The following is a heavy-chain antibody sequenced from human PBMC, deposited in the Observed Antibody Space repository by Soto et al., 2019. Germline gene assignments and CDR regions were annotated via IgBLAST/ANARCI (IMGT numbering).Heavy chain of an antibody. V-gene: IGHV4-59*01. Sequence: QVQLQESGPGLVKPSETLSLTCTVSGGSISSYYWSWIRQPPGKGLEWIVYIYYSGIHNSNPSLKSRVTISVDTSKNPFSLKLSSVTAADTAVYYCARSSGWWFDYWGQGTLVTVSS. D-gene: IGHD6-19*01. CDR1: GGSISSYY. J-gene: IGHJ4*02. CDR2: IYYSGIH. CDR3: ARSSGWWFDY.